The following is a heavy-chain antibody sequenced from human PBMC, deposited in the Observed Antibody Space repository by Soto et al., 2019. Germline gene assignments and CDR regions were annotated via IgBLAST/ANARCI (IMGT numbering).Heavy chain of an antibody. D-gene: IGHD2-21*02. V-gene: IGHV3-53*01. CDR3: TRDGRGLGRLSLFEY. CDR1: GFNVNSDY. Sequence: LRLSCAASGFNVNSDYMNWVRQTPGKGLEWVASIYSGETTYYADSVRGRFTISSDKSKNTLYFQLSSLRIEDTAVYYCTRDGRGLGRLSLFEYWGQGVLVTVSS. J-gene: IGHJ4*02. CDR2: IYSGETT.